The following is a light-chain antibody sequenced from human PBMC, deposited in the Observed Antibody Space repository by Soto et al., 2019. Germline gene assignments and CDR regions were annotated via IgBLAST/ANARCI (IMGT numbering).Light chain of an antibody. CDR1: QSVRNS. J-gene: IGKJ2*02. V-gene: IGKV3-11*01. Sequence: EVVLTQSPATLTLSPGERATLSCRASQSVRNSLAWYQQKPGQAPRLLIYEASNRAAGIPARFSGSGSGTDFTLTISSLEPDDFGVYYCQQRTNWPRGTFGQGTNLEI. CDR2: EAS. CDR3: QQRTNWPRGT.